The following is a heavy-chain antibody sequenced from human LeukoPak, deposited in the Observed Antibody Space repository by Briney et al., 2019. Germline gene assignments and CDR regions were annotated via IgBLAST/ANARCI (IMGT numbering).Heavy chain of an antibody. D-gene: IGHD3-10*01. Sequence: SETLSLTCAVYGVSFSGYYWSWIRQPPGKGVEWVGEINHSGSTNHNPPLKRRVTISVDTSKNQFSLKFTSVTASDTAVYYCARHRRFGDLSSYYYGMDVWGKGTTVTVSS. J-gene: IGHJ6*04. V-gene: IGHV4-34*01. CDR1: GVSFSGYY. CDR3: ARHRRFGDLSSYYYGMDV. CDR2: INHSGST.